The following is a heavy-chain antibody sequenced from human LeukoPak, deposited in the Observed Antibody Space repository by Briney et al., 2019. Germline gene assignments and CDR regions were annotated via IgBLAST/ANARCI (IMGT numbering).Heavy chain of an antibody. CDR2: FSGRSSTI. Sequence: PGGSLRLSCAASAFTFSDYSMNWVRQAPGKGLEWFSYFSGRSSTIFYADSVKGRFTISRDNAKNSMYLQMNSLRAEDTAVYYCARDRIKSGSYYFDYWGQGTLVTVSS. CDR3: ARDRIKSGSYYFDY. J-gene: IGHJ4*02. CDR1: AFTFSDYS. D-gene: IGHD1-26*01. V-gene: IGHV3-48*01.